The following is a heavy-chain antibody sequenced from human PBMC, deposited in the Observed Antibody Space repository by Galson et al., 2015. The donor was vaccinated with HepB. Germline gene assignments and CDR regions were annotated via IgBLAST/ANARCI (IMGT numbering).Heavy chain of an antibody. CDR1: GFTFSTYA. CDR3: ARDSSGWLNDY. V-gene: IGHV3-23*01. J-gene: IGHJ4*02. CDR2: ISGSGGST. Sequence: SLRLSCAASGFTFSTYAMTWVRQAPGKGLEWVSTISGSGGSTYYADSVKGRFTISRDNSKNTLYLQMNSLRAEDTALYYCARDSSGWLNDYWGQGTLVTVSS. D-gene: IGHD6-19*01.